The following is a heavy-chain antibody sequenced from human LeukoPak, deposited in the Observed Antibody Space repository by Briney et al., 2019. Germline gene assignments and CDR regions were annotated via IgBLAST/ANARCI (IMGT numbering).Heavy chain of an antibody. CDR3: AKGNVVPAATYAFDI. CDR1: GFTFSSYA. Sequence: GRSLRLSCAASGFTFSSYAMHWVRQAPGKGLEWVAVISYDGSNKYYADSVKGRFTISRDNSKNTLYLQMNSLRAEDTAVYYCAKGNVVPAATYAFDIWGQGTMVTVSS. J-gene: IGHJ3*02. CDR2: ISYDGSNK. V-gene: IGHV3-30-3*01. D-gene: IGHD2-2*01.